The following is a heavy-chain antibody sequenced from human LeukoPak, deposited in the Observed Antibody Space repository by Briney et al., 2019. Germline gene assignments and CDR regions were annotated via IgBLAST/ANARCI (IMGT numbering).Heavy chain of an antibody. CDR3: ARIAAALNWFDP. CDR1: GYTFTSYG. V-gene: IGHV1-2*02. Sequence: ASVKVSCKASGYTFTSYGISWVRQAPGQGLEWMGWINPNSGSINYAQKFQGRVTMTRDTSISTAYIELSRLRSDDTAVYYCARIAAALNWFDPWGQGTLVTVSS. D-gene: IGHD6-13*01. CDR2: INPNSGSI. J-gene: IGHJ5*02.